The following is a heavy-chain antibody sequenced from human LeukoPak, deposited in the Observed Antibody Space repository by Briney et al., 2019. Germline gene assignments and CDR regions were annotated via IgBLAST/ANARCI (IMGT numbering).Heavy chain of an antibody. CDR3: AREEPMVRGVYYHYYMDV. D-gene: IGHD3-10*01. CDR1: GFTFISYE. V-gene: IGHV3-48*03. Sequence: GGSLRLSCAASGFTFISYEMNWVRQAPGKGLEWVSYISSSGSTIYYADSVKGRFTISRDNAKNSLYLQMNSLRAEDTAVYYCAREEPMVRGVYYHYYMDVWGKGTTVTISS. CDR2: ISSSGSTI. J-gene: IGHJ6*03.